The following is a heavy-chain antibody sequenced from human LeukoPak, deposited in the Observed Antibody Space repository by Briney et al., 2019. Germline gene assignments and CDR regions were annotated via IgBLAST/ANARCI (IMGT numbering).Heavy chain of an antibody. CDR3: AKGLALWFGELFDY. D-gene: IGHD3-10*01. CDR2: ISGYGGST. J-gene: IGHJ4*01. Sequence: QPGGSLRLSCAASGFTFSSYAMSWVRQAPGKGLEWVSAISGYGGSTFYADSVKGRFTISRDNSKNTLYLQMNSLRAEDTAVYYCAKGLALWFGELFDYWGHGTLVTVSS. V-gene: IGHV3-23*01. CDR1: GFTFSSYA.